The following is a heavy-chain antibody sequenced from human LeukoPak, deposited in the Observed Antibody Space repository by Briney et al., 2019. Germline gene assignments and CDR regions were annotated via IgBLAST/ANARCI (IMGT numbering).Heavy chain of an antibody. D-gene: IGHD3-3*01. CDR2: IYTSGST. CDR1: GGSISSYY. V-gene: IGHV4-4*07. J-gene: IGHJ4*02. Sequence: KSSETLSLTCTVSGGSISSYYWSWIRQPAGKGLEWIGRIYTSGSTNYNPSLKSRVTMSVDTSKNQFSLKLSSVTAADTAVYYCARGRGSGYSRAFDYWGQGTLVTVSS. CDR3: ARGRGSGYSRAFDY.